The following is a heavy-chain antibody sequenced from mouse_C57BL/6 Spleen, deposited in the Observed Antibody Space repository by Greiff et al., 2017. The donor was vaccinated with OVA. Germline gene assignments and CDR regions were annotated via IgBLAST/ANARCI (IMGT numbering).Heavy chain of an antibody. Sequence: QVHVKQSGAELVRPGASVKLSCKASGYTFTDYYINWVKQRPGQGLEWIARIYPGSGNTYYNEKFKGKATLTAEKSSSTAYMQLSSLTSEDSAVYFCAREEAWFAYWGQGTLVTVSA. V-gene: IGHV1-76*01. J-gene: IGHJ3*01. CDR2: IYPGSGNT. CDR3: AREEAWFAY. CDR1: GYTFTDYY.